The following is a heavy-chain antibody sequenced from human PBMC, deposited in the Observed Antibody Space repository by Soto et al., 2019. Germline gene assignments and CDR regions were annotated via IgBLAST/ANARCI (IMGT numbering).Heavy chain of an antibody. V-gene: IGHV4-31*03. J-gene: IGHJ4*02. CDR3: ARAPETPSILRVGLPYLFDY. D-gene: IGHD1-26*01. CDR1: GFSISSGTSY. CDR2: IFYSGSF. Sequence: TSETLSLTCTVSGFSISSGTSYWSWIRQRPGKGLEWIGYIFYSGSFYYTPSLRGRVMILADTSKNQFTLRLSSVTAADTAVYYCARAPETPSILRVGLPYLFDYWGQGALVTVSS.